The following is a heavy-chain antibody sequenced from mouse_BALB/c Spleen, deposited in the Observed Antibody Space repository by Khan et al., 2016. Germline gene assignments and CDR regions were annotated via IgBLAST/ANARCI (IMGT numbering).Heavy chain of an antibody. J-gene: IGHJ2*01. V-gene: IGHV4-1*02. CDR3: ASLHYYGYMNY. CDR1: GFDFSRYW. Sequence: VKFLESGGGLMQPGGSLKLSCAASGFDFSRYWMSWVRQAPGKGLEWIGEINPDSSTINYTPSLKDKFIISRDNAKNTLYLQMSKVRSEDTALYYCASLHYYGYMNYWGQGTTLTVSS. CDR2: INPDSSTI. D-gene: IGHD1-2*01.